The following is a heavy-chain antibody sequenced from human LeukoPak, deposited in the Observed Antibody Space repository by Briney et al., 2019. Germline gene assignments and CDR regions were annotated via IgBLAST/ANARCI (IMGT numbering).Heavy chain of an antibody. D-gene: IGHD2/OR15-2a*01. V-gene: IGHV4-34*01. CDR2: IYYRGST. Sequence: NASETLSLTCAVCGGSFRGYYWSWIPQPPGEGLEWIRSIYYRGSTYSNPSLNSRVTISLDTSKNQFSLRLRSVTAADTALYYCARHYLSDGILSTFDPWGQGTPVTVSS. J-gene: IGHJ5*02. CDR1: GGSFRGYY. CDR3: ARHYLSDGILSTFDP.